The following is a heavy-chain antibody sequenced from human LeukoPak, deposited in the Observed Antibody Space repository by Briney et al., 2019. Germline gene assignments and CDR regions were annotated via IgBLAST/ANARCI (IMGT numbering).Heavy chain of an antibody. D-gene: IGHD3-16*02. J-gene: IGHJ4*02. Sequence: GGSLRLSCAVSGFTFSDYYMGWIRQAPGKGLEGVSYMSGRGGDIFYADSVKGRFTISRDNAENSLYLQMNSLRAEDTAVYYCAKDIVEAGLFFDYWGQGTLVTVSS. CDR3: AKDIVEAGLFFDY. V-gene: IGHV3-11*01. CDR1: GFTFSDYY. CDR2: MSGRGGDI.